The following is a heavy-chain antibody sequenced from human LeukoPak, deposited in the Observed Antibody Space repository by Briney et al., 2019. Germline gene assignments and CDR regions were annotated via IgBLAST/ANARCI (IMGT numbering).Heavy chain of an antibody. CDR1: RFTFSNYW. V-gene: IGHV3-7*01. D-gene: IGHD2-15*01. J-gene: IGHJ4*02. CDR2: INQGGTEK. CDR3: ARLLFGGYSDY. Sequence: PGESLRLSCAASRFTFSNYWMSWVRQAPGKGLEWVASINQGGTEKHFVDSVKGRFTISRDNAQNSLCAQMNSLRAEDTAVYYCARLLFGGYSDYWGQGTLVTVSS.